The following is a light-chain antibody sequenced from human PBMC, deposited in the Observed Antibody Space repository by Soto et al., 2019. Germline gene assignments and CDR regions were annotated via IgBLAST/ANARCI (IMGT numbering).Light chain of an antibody. Sequence: QSALAQPASVSGSPGQSITISCTGTSSDVGAYNYVSWYQQHPGKAPKLMIYDVSNRPSGVSNRFSGSKSCNTASLTISGLQAEDEADYYCYSYTTSSTRVFGGGTQLTVL. CDR2: DVS. V-gene: IGLV2-14*01. CDR1: SSDVGAYNY. J-gene: IGLJ2*01. CDR3: YSYTTSSTRV.